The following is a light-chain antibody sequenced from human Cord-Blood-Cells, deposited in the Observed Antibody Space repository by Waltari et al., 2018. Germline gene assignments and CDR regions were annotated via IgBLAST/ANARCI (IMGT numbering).Light chain of an antibody. CDR1: QSLLHSDGKTY. Sequence: DIVMTQTPLSLSVTPGQPASISCKSSQSLLHSDGKTYLYWYLQKQGQPPQLLIYEVSNRLLGVPGSCGGSGSGTDYTLKISRVEAEEGEVYYCMQSIPLPWTFGQGTKVEIK. V-gene: IGKV2D-29*01. CDR2: EVS. CDR3: MQSIPLPWT. J-gene: IGKJ1*01.